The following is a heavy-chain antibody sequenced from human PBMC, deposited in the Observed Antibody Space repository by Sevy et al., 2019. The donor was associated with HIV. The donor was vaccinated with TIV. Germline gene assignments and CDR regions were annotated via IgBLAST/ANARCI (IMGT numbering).Heavy chain of an antibody. D-gene: IGHD2-2*01. CDR3: AKVLHIVVVPAAIDYYYGMDV. J-gene: IGHJ6*02. Sequence: GALRLSCAASGFTFSTYGMHWVRQAPGKGLEWVAFIRFDGTIKYYTDSVKGRLTISRDNSKNTLYLQMNSLRAEDTAVYFCAKVLHIVVVPAAIDYYYGMDVWGQGTTVTVSS. V-gene: IGHV3-30*02. CDR2: IRFDGTIK. CDR1: GFTFSTYG.